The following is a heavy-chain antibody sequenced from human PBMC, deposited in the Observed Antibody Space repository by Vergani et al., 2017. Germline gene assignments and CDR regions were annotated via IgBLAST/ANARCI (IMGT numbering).Heavy chain of an antibody. J-gene: IGHJ6*03. D-gene: IGHD4-23*01. Sequence: VQLVESGGGLVKPGGSLRLSCAASGFTFSSYAISWVRQAPGQGLEWMGGIIPIFGTANYAQKFQGRVTITADESTSTAYMELSSLRSEDTAVYYCARGLHDYGGPGHYYYYMDVWGKGTTVTVSS. V-gene: IGHV1-69*01. CDR3: ARGLHDYGGPGHYYYYMDV. CDR2: IIPIFGTA. CDR1: GFTFSSYA.